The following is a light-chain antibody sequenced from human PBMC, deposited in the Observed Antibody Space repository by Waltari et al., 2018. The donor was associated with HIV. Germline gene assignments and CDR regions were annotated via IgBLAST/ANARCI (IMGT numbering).Light chain of an antibody. V-gene: IGLV1-40*01. Sequence: QSVLTQPPSVSGAPGQRVTISCTGSSSNIGAEYDVHWYQQLPGTAPKLLIDGNRYRASGAPDRFSASKSGTSASLAITGLQTEDEGDYYCQSYDTGLSGYVFGTGTKVTVL. CDR3: QSYDTGLSGYV. J-gene: IGLJ1*01. CDR2: GNR. CDR1: SSNIGAEYD.